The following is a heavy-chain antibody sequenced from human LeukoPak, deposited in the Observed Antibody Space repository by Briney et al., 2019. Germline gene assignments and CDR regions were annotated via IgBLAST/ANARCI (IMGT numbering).Heavy chain of an antibody. V-gene: IGHV3-30*18. J-gene: IGHJ4*02. CDR1: GFTFSSYG. Sequence: GGSLRLSCAASGFTFSSYGMHWVRQAPGKGLEWVAVISYDGSNKYYADSVKGRFTISRDNSKNPMYLQMNSMRAEDTAVYYCAKARSHGYFFDYWDQGTLVTVSS. CDR2: ISYDGSNK. D-gene: IGHD5-18*01. CDR3: AKARSHGYFFDY.